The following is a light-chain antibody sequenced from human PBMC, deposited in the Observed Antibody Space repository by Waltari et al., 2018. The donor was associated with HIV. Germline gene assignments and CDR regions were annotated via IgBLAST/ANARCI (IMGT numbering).Light chain of an antibody. J-gene: IGKJ1*01. Sequence: DIVMPQSPDSLAVSLGERATINWKYSQSVLYRSNNKNYLAWYQQKPGRPPKLLIYWASTRESGVPELFSGSGSGTDFTLTISSLQAEDVAVYYCQQYYTTPQTFGQGTKVEIK. CDR1: QSVLYRSNNKNY. CDR3: QQYYTTPQT. CDR2: WAS. V-gene: IGKV4-1*01.